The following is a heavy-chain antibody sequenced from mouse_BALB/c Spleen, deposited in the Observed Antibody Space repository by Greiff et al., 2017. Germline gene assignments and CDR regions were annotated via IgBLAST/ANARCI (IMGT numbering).Heavy chain of an antibody. J-gene: IGHJ4*01. V-gene: IGHV3-2*02. CDR2: ISYSGST. Sequence: DVKLQESGPGLVKPSQSLSLTCTVTGYSITSDYAWNWIRQFPGNKLEWMGYISYSGSTSYNPSLKSRISITRDTSKNQFFLQLNSVTTEDTATYYCARYRYGYAMDYWGQGTSVTVSS. CDR1: GYSITSDYA. CDR3: ARYRYGYAMDY. D-gene: IGHD2-14*01.